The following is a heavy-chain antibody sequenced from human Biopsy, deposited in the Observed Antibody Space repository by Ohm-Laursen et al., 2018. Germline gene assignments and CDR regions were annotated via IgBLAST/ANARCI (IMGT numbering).Heavy chain of an antibody. CDR2: IYYTGST. CDR1: YGSISGLF. V-gene: IGHV4-59*11. Sequence: PSQTLSLTCAVTYGSISGLFWSWIRQSPGKGLEWIGYIYYTGSTNYNPSVKSRVTISVDTSKNQFSLKLNSVTAADTAVYFCARDSRGGHLNTTLITGKNLDSWGQGILVTVSS. CDR3: ARDSRGGHLNTTLITGKNLDS. J-gene: IGHJ4*02. D-gene: IGHD3-16*01.